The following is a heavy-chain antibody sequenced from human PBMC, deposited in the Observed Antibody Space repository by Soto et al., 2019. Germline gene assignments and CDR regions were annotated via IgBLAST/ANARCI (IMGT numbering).Heavy chain of an antibody. J-gene: IGHJ4*02. D-gene: IGHD2-2*02. Sequence: PSETLSLTCTVSGGSISSYYWSWIRQPPGKGLEWIGYIYFTGSTNHNPSLKSRATISVHTSTNQFSLKLNSVTAADTAVYYCARGSCSSASCYMGDQWGPGTLVTVSS. V-gene: IGHV4-59*01. CDR1: GGSISSYY. CDR3: ARGSCSSASCYMGDQ. CDR2: IYFTGST.